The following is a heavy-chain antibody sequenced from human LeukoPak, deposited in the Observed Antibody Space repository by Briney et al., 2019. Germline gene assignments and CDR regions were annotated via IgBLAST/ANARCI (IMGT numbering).Heavy chain of an antibody. V-gene: IGHV4-34*01. CDR2: INHSGST. CDR1: GGSFSGYY. D-gene: IGHD3-10*01. Sequence: SETLSLTCAVYGGSFSGYYWSWIRQPQGKGLEWIGEINHSGSTNYNPSLKGRVTISVDTSKNQFSLKLSSVTAADTVVYYCARGLITMVRGAPSYMDVWGKGTTVTVSS. J-gene: IGHJ6*03. CDR3: ARGLITMVRGAPSYMDV.